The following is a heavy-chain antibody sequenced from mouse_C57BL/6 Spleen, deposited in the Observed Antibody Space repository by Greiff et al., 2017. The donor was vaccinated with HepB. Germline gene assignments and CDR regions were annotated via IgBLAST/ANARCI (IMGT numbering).Heavy chain of an antibody. CDR3: ANNYGSSLPWFAY. V-gene: IGHV1-64*01. J-gene: IGHJ3*01. CDR1: GYTFTSYW. Sequence: VQLQQPGAELVKPGASVKLSCKASGYTFTSYWMHWVKQRPGQGLEWIGMIHPNSGSTNYNEKFKSKATLTVDKSSSTAYMQLSSLTSEDSAVYYCANNYGSSLPWFAYWGQGTLVTVSA. D-gene: IGHD1-1*01. CDR2: IHPNSGST.